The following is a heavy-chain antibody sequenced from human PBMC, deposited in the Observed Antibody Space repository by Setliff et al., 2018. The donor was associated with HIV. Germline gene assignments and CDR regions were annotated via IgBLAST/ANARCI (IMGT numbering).Heavy chain of an antibody. CDR2: IYYSGST. CDR3: ARYSPRGYTLTGPY. J-gene: IGHJ4*02. Sequence: SETLSLTCTVSGGSISSYHWSWIRQPPGKGLEWIGYIYYSGSTKHNPSLKSRVTISLDTSKNQFSLKLTSVTAADTAVYYCARYSPRGYTLTGPYWGQGTLVTVSS. V-gene: IGHV4-59*01. D-gene: IGHD6-25*01. CDR1: GGSISSYH.